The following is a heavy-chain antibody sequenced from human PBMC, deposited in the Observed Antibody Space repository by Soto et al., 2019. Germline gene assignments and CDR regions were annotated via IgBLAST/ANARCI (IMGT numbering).Heavy chain of an antibody. CDR2: IYHSGST. J-gene: IGHJ4*01. V-gene: IGHV4-38-2*01. D-gene: IGHD3-3*01. CDR1: GYSISSGYY. Sequence: SETLSLTCAVSGYSISSGYYWGWIRQPPGKGLEWIGSIYHSGSTYYNPSLKSRVTISVDTSKNQFSLKLSSVTAADTAVYYCARAGRDYDFWSGYLGGEENHYYFDYWG. CDR3: ARAGRDYDFWSGYLGGEENHYYFDY.